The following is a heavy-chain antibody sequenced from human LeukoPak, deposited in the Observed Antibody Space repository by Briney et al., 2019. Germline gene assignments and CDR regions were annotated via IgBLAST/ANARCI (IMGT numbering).Heavy chain of an antibody. CDR1: GGSISRGGYS. J-gene: IGHJ4*02. V-gene: IGHV4-30-2*01. Sequence: SQTLSLTCDVSGGSISRGGYSWRSIRQPPGKRLAWIGYIYHSGSTYYNPSLKSRDTISVDRSKNQFSLKLSSVTAADTAVYYCASTPYNWNYTPHFDYWGQGTLVTVSS. D-gene: IGHD1-7*01. CDR2: IYHSGST. CDR3: ASTPYNWNYTPHFDY.